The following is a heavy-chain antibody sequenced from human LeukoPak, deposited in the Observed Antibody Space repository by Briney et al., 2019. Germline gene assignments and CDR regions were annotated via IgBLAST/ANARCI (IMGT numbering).Heavy chain of an antibody. D-gene: IGHD6-13*01. Sequence: ASVKVSCKASGYTFTGYYMHWVRQAPGQGLEWMGWINPNSGGTNYAQKFQGRVTMTRDTSISTAYMELSRLRSDDTAVYYCARVGDSSSWYGYYFDYWGQGTLVTVSS. V-gene: IGHV1-2*02. J-gene: IGHJ4*02. CDR2: INPNSGGT. CDR1: GYTFTGYY. CDR3: ARVGDSSSWYGYYFDY.